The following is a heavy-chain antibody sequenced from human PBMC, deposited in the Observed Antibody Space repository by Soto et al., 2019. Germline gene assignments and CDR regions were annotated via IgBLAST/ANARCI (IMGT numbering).Heavy chain of an antibody. V-gene: IGHV1-2*04. CDR3: AAAPLNYDFWSVTVYGMDV. CDR1: GYTFTGYY. Sequence: ASVKVSCKASGYTFTGYYMHWVRQAPGQGLEWMGWINPNSGGTNYAQKFQGWVTMTRDTSTSTAYMELSRLRSEDTAVYYCAAAPLNYDFWSVTVYGMDVWGQGTTVTVSS. CDR2: INPNSGGT. J-gene: IGHJ6*02. D-gene: IGHD3-3*01.